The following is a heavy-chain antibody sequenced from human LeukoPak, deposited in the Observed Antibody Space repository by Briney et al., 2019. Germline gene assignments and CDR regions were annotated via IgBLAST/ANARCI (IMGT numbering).Heavy chain of an antibody. CDR3: AKISGWSGFWDY. V-gene: IGHV3-43*02. D-gene: IGHD6-19*01. CDR1: GFTFDDYA. CDR2: ISGDGGST. Sequence: GGSLRLSCAASGFTFDDYAMHWVRQAPGKGPEWVSLISGDGGSTYYADSVKGRFTISRDNSKNSLYLQMNSLRTEDTALYYCAKISGWSGFWDYWGQGTLVTVSS. J-gene: IGHJ4*02.